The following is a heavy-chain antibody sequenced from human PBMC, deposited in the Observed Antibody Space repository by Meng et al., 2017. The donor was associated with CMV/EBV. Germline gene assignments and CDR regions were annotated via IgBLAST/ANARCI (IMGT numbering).Heavy chain of an antibody. CDR3: ASLTRSSSSKWFGY. CDR2: MYSGGST. J-gene: IGHJ4*02. D-gene: IGHD6-13*01. CDR1: GFTVSSNY. V-gene: IGHV3-53*01. Sequence: GESLKISCAASGFTVSSNYMSLVRQAPGKGLEWVSVMYSGGSTYYADSVKGRFTISRDNSKNTLYLQMNSLRAEDTAVYYCASLTRSSSSKWFGYWGQGTLVTVSS.